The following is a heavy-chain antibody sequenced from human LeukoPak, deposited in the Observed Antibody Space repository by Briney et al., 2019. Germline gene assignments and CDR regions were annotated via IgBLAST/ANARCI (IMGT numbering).Heavy chain of an antibody. J-gene: IGHJ6*02. Sequence: GGSLRLSCAASGFTVSSNYMSWVRQAPGKGLEWVSVIYSGGSTYYADSVRGRFTISRDNSKNTLYLQMNSLRAEGTAVYYCARDMGYYYYGMDVWGQGTTVTVSS. CDR1: GFTVSSNY. CDR3: ARDMGYYYYGMDV. D-gene: IGHD3-10*01. CDR2: IYSGGST. V-gene: IGHV3-53*01.